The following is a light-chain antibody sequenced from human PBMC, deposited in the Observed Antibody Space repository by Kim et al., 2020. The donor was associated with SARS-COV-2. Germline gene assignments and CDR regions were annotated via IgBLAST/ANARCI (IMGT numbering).Light chain of an antibody. CDR1: QSISSY. Sequence: ASVGDRVTITCRASQSISSYLNGYQQKPGKAPKLLIYAAASLQSGVPSRFSGSGSGTDFTLTISSLKPEDFATYYCQQSYSTPRTFGQGTKVDIK. J-gene: IGKJ1*01. CDR2: AAA. V-gene: IGKV1-39*01. CDR3: QQSYSTPRT.